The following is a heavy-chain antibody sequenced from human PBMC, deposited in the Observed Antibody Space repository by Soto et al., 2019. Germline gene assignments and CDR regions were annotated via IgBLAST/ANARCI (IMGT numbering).Heavy chain of an antibody. Sequence: RGESLKISCKGSGYSFTSYWIGWVRQMPGKGLEWMGIIYPGDSDTRYSPSFQGQVTISADKSISTAYLQWSSLKASDTAMYYCARHVGSAGYYGSGYNWFDPWGQGTLVTVS. CDR3: ARHVGSAGYYGSGYNWFDP. CDR2: IYPGDSDT. CDR1: GYSFTSYW. D-gene: IGHD3-10*01. V-gene: IGHV5-51*01. J-gene: IGHJ5*02.